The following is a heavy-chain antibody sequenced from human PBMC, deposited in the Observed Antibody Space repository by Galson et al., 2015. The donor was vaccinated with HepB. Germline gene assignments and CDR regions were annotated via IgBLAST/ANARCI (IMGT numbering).Heavy chain of an antibody. CDR1: GGTFSSYA. CDR3: ARDLGVAVAGPYAFDI. Sequence: SVKVSCKASGGTFSSYAISWVRQAPGQGLEWMGGIIPIFGTANYAQKFQGRVTITADESTSTAYMELSSLRSEDTAVYYCARDLGVAVAGPYAFDIWGQGTMVTVSS. D-gene: IGHD6-19*01. J-gene: IGHJ3*02. CDR2: IIPIFGTA. V-gene: IGHV1-69*13.